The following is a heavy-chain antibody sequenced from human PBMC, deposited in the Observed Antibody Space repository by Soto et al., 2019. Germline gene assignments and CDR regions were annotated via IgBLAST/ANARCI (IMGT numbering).Heavy chain of an antibody. Sequence: QVQLVQSGAEVKKPGASVKVSCKASGYTFTSYAMHWVRQAPGQRLEWMGWINAGNGNTKYSQKFQGRVTITRDTSASTAYMDLSSLRSEDTAVYYWARGYGGYFHWFDPWGQGTLVTVSS. J-gene: IGHJ5*02. CDR2: INAGNGNT. D-gene: IGHD4-17*01. CDR1: GYTFTSYA. CDR3: ARGYGGYFHWFDP. V-gene: IGHV1-3*01.